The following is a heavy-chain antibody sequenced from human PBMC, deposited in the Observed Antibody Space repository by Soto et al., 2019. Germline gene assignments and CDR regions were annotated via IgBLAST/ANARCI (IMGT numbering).Heavy chain of an antibody. CDR2: IDHSGGT. CDR1: GGSFSGYY. J-gene: IGHJ4*02. Sequence: QVQLQQWGAGLSKPSETLSLTCAVYGGSFSGYYWSWIHQPPGKGLEWIGEIDHSGGTNYNPSLKSRVTISVGTSKNQFSLKLSSVTAADTAVYYCARGRLGGAANWGQGTLVTVSS. V-gene: IGHV4-34*01. CDR3: ARGRLGGAAN. D-gene: IGHD3-16*01.